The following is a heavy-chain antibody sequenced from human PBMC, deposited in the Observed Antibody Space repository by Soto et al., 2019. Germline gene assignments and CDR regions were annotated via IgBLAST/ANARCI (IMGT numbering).Heavy chain of an antibody. CDR3: ARFPGGAGNYYYYGMDV. V-gene: IGHV4-34*01. J-gene: IGHJ6*02. Sequence: TICLTCAVYGGSFRDYYCRWIRQTPGKGLEWIGEINHSGSTNYNPSLKSRVTISVDTSKNQFSLKLSSVTAADTAVYYCARFPGGAGNYYYYGMDVWGQGTTVTVSS. CDR2: INHSGST. D-gene: IGHD3-10*01. CDR1: GGSFRDYY.